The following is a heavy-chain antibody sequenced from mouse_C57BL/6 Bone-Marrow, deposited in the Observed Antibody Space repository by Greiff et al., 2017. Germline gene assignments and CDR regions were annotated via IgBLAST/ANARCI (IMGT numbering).Heavy chain of an antibody. J-gene: IGHJ4*01. CDR1: GFSLTSYG. D-gene: IGHD2-4*01. V-gene: IGHV2-5*01. CDR2: IWSGGST. Sequence: VQLQESGPGLVQPSQSLSITCTVSGFSLTSYGVHWVRQSPGKGLEWLGVIWSGGSTDYNAAFMSRLSITKDNSKSKVFFKMNSLQADDTAIYYISKCYCDYLYAMDYWGQGTSVTVSS. CDR3: SKCYCDYLYAMDY.